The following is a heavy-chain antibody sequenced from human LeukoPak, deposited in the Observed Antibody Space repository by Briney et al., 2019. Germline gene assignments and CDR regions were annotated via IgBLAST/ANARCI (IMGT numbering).Heavy chain of an antibody. CDR2: IYYSGST. CDR1: GGSISTYY. CDR3: ARDYYGSGSYYTGMDV. J-gene: IGHJ6*02. V-gene: IGHV4-39*07. D-gene: IGHD3-10*01. Sequence: SETLSLTCTVSGGSISTYYWGWIRQPPGKGLEWIGSIYYSGSTYYNPSLKSRVTISVDTSKNQFSLKLSSVTAADTAVYYCARDYYGSGSYYTGMDVWGQGTTVTVSS.